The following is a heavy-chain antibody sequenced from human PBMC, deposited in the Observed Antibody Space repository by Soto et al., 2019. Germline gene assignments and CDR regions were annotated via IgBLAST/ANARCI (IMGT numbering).Heavy chain of an antibody. D-gene: IGHD6-19*01. J-gene: IGHJ4*02. V-gene: IGHV3-11*05. Sequence: QVQLEESGGGLVKPGGSLRLSCAASGFTFSAVYMSWIRQAPNKGLEYISYISSSDTSANYADSVKGRFTNSRDNAKNSLYLQINSQRGEATAVYYCARDRGAVAGQYFDYWGQGALVTVSS. CDR2: ISSSDTSA. CDR1: GFTFSAVY. CDR3: ARDRGAVAGQYFDY.